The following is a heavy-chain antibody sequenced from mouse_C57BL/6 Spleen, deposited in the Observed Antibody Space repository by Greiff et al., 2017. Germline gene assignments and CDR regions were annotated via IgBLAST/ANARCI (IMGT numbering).Heavy chain of an antibody. Sequence: EVQLQQSGTVLARPGASVKMSCKTSGYTFTSYWMHWVKQRPGQGLEWIGAIYPGNSDTSYNQKFKGKAKLTAVTSASTAYMELSSLTNEDSAVYYCTRRGITTGYYYAMDYWGQGTSVTVSS. CDR2: IYPGNSDT. V-gene: IGHV1-5*01. CDR1: GYTFTSYW. J-gene: IGHJ4*01. D-gene: IGHD2-4*01. CDR3: TRRGITTGYYYAMDY.